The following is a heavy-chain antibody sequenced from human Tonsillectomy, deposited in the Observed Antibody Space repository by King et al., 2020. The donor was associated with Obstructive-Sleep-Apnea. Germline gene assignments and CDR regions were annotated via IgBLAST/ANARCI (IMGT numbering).Heavy chain of an antibody. V-gene: IGHV2-26*01. CDR2: IFSDDKQ. Sequence: TLKESGPVLVKPTETLTLTCTVSGFSIANSAMGVSWIRQPPGKALEWLAHIFSDDKQSYTTSLRSRLTISKDNSKSQVVLTMTNMDPVDTATYYCARIGIFDCWSGSFDLWGRGALVTVSS. CDR3: ARIGIFDCWSGSFDL. CDR1: GFSIANSAMG. J-gene: IGHJ2*01. D-gene: IGHD3-3*01.